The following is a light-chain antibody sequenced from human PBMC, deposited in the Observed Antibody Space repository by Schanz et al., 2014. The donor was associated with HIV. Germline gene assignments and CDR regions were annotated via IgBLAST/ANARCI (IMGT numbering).Light chain of an antibody. CDR3: HHYGRT. V-gene: IGKV3-20*01. Sequence: IVLTQSPGTLSLSPGERATLSCRASQSVSSTYIAWYQQKPGQAPRLLIFGASNRATGIPDRFSGGVSGTNSTLLISRLEPADDAVYYYHHYGRTFGPPPNVDIK. CDR2: GAS. CDR1: QSVSSTY. J-gene: IGKJ3*01.